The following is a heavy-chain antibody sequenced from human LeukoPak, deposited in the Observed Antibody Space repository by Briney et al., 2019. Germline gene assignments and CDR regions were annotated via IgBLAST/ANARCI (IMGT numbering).Heavy chain of an antibody. CDR2: INPNSGGT. Sequence: GASVKVSCKASGYTFTGYYMHWVRQAPGQGLEWMGWINPNSGGTNYAQKFQGRVTMTRDTSISTAYMELSRLRSDDTAVYYCARAPSYYYDSSGYPSESVLWFDPWGQGTLVTVSS. V-gene: IGHV1-2*02. J-gene: IGHJ5*02. CDR3: ARAPSYYYDSSGYPSESVLWFDP. CDR1: GYTFTGYY. D-gene: IGHD3-22*01.